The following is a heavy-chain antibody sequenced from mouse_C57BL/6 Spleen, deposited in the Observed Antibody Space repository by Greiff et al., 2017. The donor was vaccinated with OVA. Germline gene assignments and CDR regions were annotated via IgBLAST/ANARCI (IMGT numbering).Heavy chain of an antibody. Sequence: VQRVESGPELVKPGASVKISCKASGYAFSSSWMNWVKQRPGKGLEWIGRIYPGDGDTNYNGKFKGKATLTADKSSSTAYMQLSSLTSEDSAVYFCATIRVGPGYYFDYWGQGTTLTVSS. CDR3: ATIRVGPGYYFDY. V-gene: IGHV1-82*01. CDR2: IYPGDGDT. J-gene: IGHJ2*01. CDR1: GYAFSSSW. D-gene: IGHD3-1*01.